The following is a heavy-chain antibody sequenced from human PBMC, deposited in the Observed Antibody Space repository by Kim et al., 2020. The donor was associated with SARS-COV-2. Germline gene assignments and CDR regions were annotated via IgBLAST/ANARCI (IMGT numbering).Heavy chain of an antibody. J-gene: IGHJ6*02. CDR2: ISGSGGST. V-gene: IGHV3-23*01. CDR1: GFTFSSYA. D-gene: IGHD3-16*01. CDR3: AKFLREGESNIGMDV. Sequence: GGSLRLSCAASGFTFSSYAMSWVRQAPGKGLEWVSAISGSGGSTYYADSVKGRFTISRDNSKNTLYLQMNSLRAEDTAVYYCAKFLREGESNIGMDVWGQGTTVTVSS.